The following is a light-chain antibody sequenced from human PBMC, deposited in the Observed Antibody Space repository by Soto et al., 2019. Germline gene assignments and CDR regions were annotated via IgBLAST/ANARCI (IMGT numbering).Light chain of an antibody. V-gene: IGKV3-20*01. J-gene: IGKJ2*01. CDR1: QSVSSSY. CDR3: QQYGSSPRT. Sequence: EIVLTQSPGTLSLSPGERATLSCRASQSVSSSYLAWYQQKPGQAPRLLIYGASSRATGIPDRFSGSGSGTYCTLTRGRLEPEDFAVYSCQQYGSSPRTFGQGTKLEIK. CDR2: GAS.